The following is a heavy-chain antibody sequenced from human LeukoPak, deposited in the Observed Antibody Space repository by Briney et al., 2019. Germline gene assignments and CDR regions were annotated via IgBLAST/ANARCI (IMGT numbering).Heavy chain of an antibody. CDR1: GGTFSNYA. Sequence: GASVKVSCKASGGTFSNYAISWVRQAPGQGLEWMGGIIPIFGTANYAQKFRGRLTITADKSTRTAYMELSSLRSEDTAVYYCASTTTGTTRYFDLWGRGTLVTVSS. D-gene: IGHD1-7*01. J-gene: IGHJ2*01. CDR3: ASTTTGTTRYFDL. CDR2: IIPIFGTA. V-gene: IGHV1-69*06.